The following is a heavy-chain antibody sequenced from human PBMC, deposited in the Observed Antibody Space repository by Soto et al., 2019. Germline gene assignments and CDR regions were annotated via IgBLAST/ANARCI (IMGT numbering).Heavy chain of an antibody. CDR2: IDPSDSYT. CDR3: SSLYGSSPNSYGMDV. D-gene: IGHD6-6*01. CDR1: GYSFTSYW. J-gene: IGHJ6*02. V-gene: IGHV5-10-1*01. Sequence: GESLKISCKGSGYSFTSYWISWVRQMPGKGLEWMGRIDPSDSYTNYSPSFQGHVTISADKSISTAYLQWNSLKASDTAMYYCSSLYGSSPNSYGMDVWGQGTTVTVSS.